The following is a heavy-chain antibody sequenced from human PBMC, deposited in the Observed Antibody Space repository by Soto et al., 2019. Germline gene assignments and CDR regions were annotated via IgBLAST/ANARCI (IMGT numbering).Heavy chain of an antibody. CDR1: GGSISSGYHY. D-gene: IGHD6-19*01. Sequence: PSETLSLTCTVSGGSISSGYHYWSWIRQPPGKGLEWIGYIYYSGSTYYNPSLKSRVTISVDKSKNQFSLKLSSVTAADTAVYYCARDEKQWLVLGYYYYYGMDVWGQGTTVTVSS. V-gene: IGHV4-30-4*01. CDR3: ARDEKQWLVLGYYYYYGMDV. CDR2: IYYSGST. J-gene: IGHJ6*02.